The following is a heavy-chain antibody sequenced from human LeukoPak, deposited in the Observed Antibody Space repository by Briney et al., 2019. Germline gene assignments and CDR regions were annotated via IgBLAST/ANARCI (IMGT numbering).Heavy chain of an antibody. D-gene: IGHD5-12*01. J-gene: IGHJ4*02. CDR1: GFIISSNY. CDR2: IYSAGHT. Sequence: TGGSLRLSCAASGFIISSNYMSWVRQAPGKGLEWVSVIYSAGHTYYADSVKGRFTVSRDDSKNTLFLQMNDLRAEDTAEYYCASGYSGYLQGYYYFDYWGQGTLVTVSS. V-gene: IGHV3-53*01. CDR3: ASGYSGYLQGYYYFDY.